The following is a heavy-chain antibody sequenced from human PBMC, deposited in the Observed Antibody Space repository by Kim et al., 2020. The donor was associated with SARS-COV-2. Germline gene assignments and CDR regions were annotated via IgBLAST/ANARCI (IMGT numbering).Heavy chain of an antibody. D-gene: IGHD3-22*01. Sequence: SETLSLTCTVSGGSISSGGYYWSWIRQHPGKGLEWIGYIYYSGSTYYNPSLKSRVTISVDTSKNQFSLKLSSVTAADTAVYYCARDLIEYYYASSGSHGMDVWGQGTTVTVSS. CDR2: IYYSGST. CDR1: GGSISSGGYY. CDR3: ARDLIEYYYASSGSHGMDV. V-gene: IGHV4-31*03. J-gene: IGHJ6*02.